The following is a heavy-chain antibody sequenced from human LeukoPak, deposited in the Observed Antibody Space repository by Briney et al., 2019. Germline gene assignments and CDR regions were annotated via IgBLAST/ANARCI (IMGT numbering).Heavy chain of an antibody. J-gene: IGHJ5*02. V-gene: IGHV4-34*01. CDR3: AREGYYDSSGYNWFDP. CDR2: INHSGST. Sequence: SETLSLTCAVYGGSFSGYYWSWIRQPPGKGLEWIGEINHSGSTNYNPSLKSRVTISVDRSKNQFSLRLTSVTAADTAVYYCAREGYYDSSGYNWFDPWGQGTLVTVSS. D-gene: IGHD3-22*01. CDR1: GGSFSGYY.